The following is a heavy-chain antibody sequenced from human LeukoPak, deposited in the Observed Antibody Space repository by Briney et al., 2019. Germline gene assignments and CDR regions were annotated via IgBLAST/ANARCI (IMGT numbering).Heavy chain of an antibody. CDR1: GFTFSSYG. Sequence: PGGSLRLSCAASGFTFSSYGMNWVRQAPGKGLEWVSTISGTGGSTSYADSVKGRFTISRDNSKNTIYLQMNSLRAEDTAIYYCAKYYYGSGSYYRPFDYWGQGTLVTVSS. J-gene: IGHJ4*02. CDR2: ISGTGGST. V-gene: IGHV3-23*01. CDR3: AKYYYGSGSYYRPFDY. D-gene: IGHD3-10*01.